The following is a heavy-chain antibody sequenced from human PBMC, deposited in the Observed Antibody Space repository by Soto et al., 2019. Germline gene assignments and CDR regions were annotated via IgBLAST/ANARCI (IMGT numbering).Heavy chain of an antibody. CDR1: GGSFSGYY. V-gene: IGHV4-34*01. Sequence: PSETLSLTCAVYGGSFSGYYWSWIRQPPGKGLEWIGEINHSGSTNYNPSLKSRVTISVDTSKNQFSLKLSSVTAADTAVCYCARGANIAAADTPHTNCFDSWGQGILVTLSS. D-gene: IGHD6-13*01. J-gene: IGHJ5*01. CDR3: ARGANIAAADTPHTNCFDS. CDR2: INHSGST.